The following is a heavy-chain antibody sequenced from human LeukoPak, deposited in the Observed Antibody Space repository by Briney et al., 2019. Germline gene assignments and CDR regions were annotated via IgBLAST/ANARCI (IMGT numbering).Heavy chain of an antibody. V-gene: IGHV3-9*01. CDR2: ISWNSGSI. J-gene: IGHJ4*02. Sequence: GASLRLSCAASGFTFDDYAMHWVRQAPGKGLEWVSGISWNSGSIGYADSVKGRFTISRDNAKNSLYLQMNSLRAEDTALYYCATDGDATGYWGQGTLVTVSS. D-gene: IGHD4-17*01. CDR1: GFTFDDYA. CDR3: ATDGDATGY.